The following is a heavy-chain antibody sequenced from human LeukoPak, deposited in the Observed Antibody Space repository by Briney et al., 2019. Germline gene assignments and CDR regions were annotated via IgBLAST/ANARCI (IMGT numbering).Heavy chain of an antibody. D-gene: IGHD6-6*01. Sequence: ASVKVSCKTSGYRFTSYDISWARQATGQGLQWMGRMTPSSGSAEYAQRFQGRVTLTRDTASGTAYLELRSLTADDTAIYYCAREEPLFVLDYWGQGTRLAVSS. CDR3: AREEPLFVLDY. J-gene: IGHJ4*02. CDR1: GYRFTSYD. CDR2: MTPSSGSA. V-gene: IGHV1-8*01.